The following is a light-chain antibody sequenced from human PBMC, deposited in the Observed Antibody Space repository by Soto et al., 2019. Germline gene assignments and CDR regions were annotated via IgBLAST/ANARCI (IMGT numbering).Light chain of an antibody. V-gene: IGLV1-47*02. Sequence: QSVLAQPPSASGTPGQRVTISCSGSSSNIGRNYVYWYQQLPGTAPKLLIYRNDQRPSGVPDRFSGSRSGSSASLAISGLRSEDEADYYCSSYTTSYTPLYVFGTGTKLTVL. CDR3: SSYTTSYTPLYV. CDR1: SSNIGRNY. J-gene: IGLJ1*01. CDR2: RND.